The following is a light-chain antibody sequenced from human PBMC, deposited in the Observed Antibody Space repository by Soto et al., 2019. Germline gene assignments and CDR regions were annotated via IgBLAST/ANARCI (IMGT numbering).Light chain of an antibody. CDR1: QGISSY. V-gene: IGKV1-9*01. CDR2: AAS. Sequence: DIQLTQSPSFLSASVGDRVTITGRASQGISSYLAWYQQKPGKAPKLLIYAASTLQSGVPSRFSGSGSGTAFPLTISSLQPEDLANYYCQQLNSYPLPFGGGTKVEIK. CDR3: QQLNSYPLP. J-gene: IGKJ4*01.